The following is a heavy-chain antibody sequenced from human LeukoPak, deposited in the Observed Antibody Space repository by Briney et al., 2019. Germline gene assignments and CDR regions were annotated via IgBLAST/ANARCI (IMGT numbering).Heavy chain of an antibody. J-gene: IGHJ4*02. V-gene: IGHV4-34*01. D-gene: IGHD3-22*01. CDR1: GGSFSGYY. CDR3: AREYPPRYYYDSSGYLDY. CDR2: INHSGRT. Sequence: SETLSLTCAVYGGSFSGYYWSWIRQPPGKGLEWIGEINHSGRTNYNPSLKSRVTISVDTSKSQFSLKLSSVTAEDTAVYYCAREYPPRYYYDSSGYLDYWGQGTLVTVSS.